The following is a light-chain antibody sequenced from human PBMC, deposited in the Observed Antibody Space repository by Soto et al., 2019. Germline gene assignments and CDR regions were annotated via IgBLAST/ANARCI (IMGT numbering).Light chain of an antibody. V-gene: IGKV3-20*01. Sequence: DIVLTQSPGTLSLSPGERATLSCRASQSIRSSYLAWYQQKPGQAPRLLIYGASTRATGIPDRFSGSGSGTDFTLTISRLEPEDFAVFYCQQYGSSPETFGQGTKLEIK. CDR1: QSIRSSY. CDR3: QQYGSSPET. J-gene: IGKJ2*01. CDR2: GAS.